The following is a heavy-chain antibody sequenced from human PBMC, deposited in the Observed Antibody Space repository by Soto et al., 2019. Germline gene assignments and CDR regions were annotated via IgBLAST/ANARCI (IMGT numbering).Heavy chain of an antibody. Sequence: PSETLSLTCTVSGGSIRSYYWSWIRQPAGKGLEWIGRIYTSGSTNYNPSLKSRLTMSVDTSKNQFSLKLSSVTAADTAVYYCARDKDTVMVTGLDYWGQGTLVTVSS. D-gene: IGHD5-18*01. CDR1: GGSIRSYY. J-gene: IGHJ4*02. CDR3: ARDKDTVMVTGLDY. CDR2: IYTSGST. V-gene: IGHV4-4*07.